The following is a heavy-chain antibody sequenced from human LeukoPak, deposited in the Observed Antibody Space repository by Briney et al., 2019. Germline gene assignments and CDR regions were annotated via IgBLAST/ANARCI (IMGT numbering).Heavy chain of an antibody. D-gene: IGHD2-15*01. CDR3: AKEVRVVPLGYLDL. CDR2: ISGSGGST. Sequence: GGSLRLSCAASGFTFSSYGMSWVRQAPGKGLEWVSAISGSGGSTYYADSVKGRFTISRDNSKNTLYLQMNSLRAEDTAVYYCAKEVRVVPLGYLDLWGRGTLVTVSS. J-gene: IGHJ2*01. CDR1: GFTFSSYG. V-gene: IGHV3-23*01.